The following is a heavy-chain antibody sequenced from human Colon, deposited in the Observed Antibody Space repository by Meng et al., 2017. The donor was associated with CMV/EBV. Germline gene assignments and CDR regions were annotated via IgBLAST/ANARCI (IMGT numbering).Heavy chain of an antibody. CDR3: AKDIKGELPPAFDI. CDR1: GFTFSSYE. CDR2: ISWNSGSI. J-gene: IGHJ3*02. D-gene: IGHD2-15*01. Sequence: SLKISCAASGFTFSSYEMNWVRQAPGKGLEWVSGISWNSGSIGYADSVKGRFTISRDNAKNSLYLQMNSLRAEDMALYYCAKDIKGELPPAFDIWGQGTMVTVSS. V-gene: IGHV3-9*03.